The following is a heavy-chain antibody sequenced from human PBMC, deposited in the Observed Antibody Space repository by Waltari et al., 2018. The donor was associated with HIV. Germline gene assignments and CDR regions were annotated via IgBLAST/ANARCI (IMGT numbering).Heavy chain of an antibody. CDR3: SAVAGTFSWFDP. V-gene: IGHV4-39*01. Sequence: QLQLQESGPGLVKPSETLSLTCTVYGGSISSSSYYWGWTRQPPGKWLEWIGSIYYSGCTSYTPSLKSRAPIPVDTSKNQFSLKLGSVTAADTALYYCSAVAGTFSWFDPCGQGTLVTVSS. CDR2: IYYSGCT. CDR1: GGSISSSSYY. D-gene: IGHD6-19*01. J-gene: IGHJ5*02.